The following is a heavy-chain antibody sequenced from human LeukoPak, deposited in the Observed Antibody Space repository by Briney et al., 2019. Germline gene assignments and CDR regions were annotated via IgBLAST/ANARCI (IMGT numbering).Heavy chain of an antibody. V-gene: IGHV4-38-2*02. CDR3: ARGPDYGDYRNHDYYYYGMDV. CDR1: GFSISSGYY. Sequence: SETLSLTCTVSGFSISSGYYWGWIRQPPGKGLEWIGSISHSGGTYHNPSLKSRVTISVDTSKNQFSLKLSSVTAADTAVYYCARGPDYGDYRNHDYYYYGMDVWGQGTTVTVSS. D-gene: IGHD4-17*01. CDR2: ISHSGGT. J-gene: IGHJ6*02.